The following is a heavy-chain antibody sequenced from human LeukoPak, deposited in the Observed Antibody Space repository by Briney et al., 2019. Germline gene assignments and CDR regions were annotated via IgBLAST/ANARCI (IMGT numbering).Heavy chain of an antibody. CDR2: ISGGGKT. J-gene: IGHJ4*02. D-gene: IGHD3-22*01. Sequence: GGSLRLSCAASGFTVSSNYISWVRQAPWKGLEWVSVISGGGKTYYIDSVKGRFTVSRDNSKNTLYLQMNSLRAEDTAVYYCAKSSTHYYDSSGYYDYWGQGTLVTVSS. CDR1: GFTVSSNY. CDR3: AKSSTHYYDSSGYYDY. V-gene: IGHV3-53*05.